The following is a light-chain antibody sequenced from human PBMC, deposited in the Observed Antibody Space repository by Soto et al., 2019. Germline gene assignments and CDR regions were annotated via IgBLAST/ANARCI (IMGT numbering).Light chain of an antibody. CDR1: SSDAGGYNY. J-gene: IGLJ2*01. CDR3: SSYISSSTYLI. Sequence: QSVLTQPASVSGSPGQSITISCTGTSSDAGGYNYVSWYQQHPGKVPKLLIYEVINRPSGVSNRFSGSKSGNTASLTISGLQAEDEADYYCSSYISSSTYLIFGGGTKLTVL. V-gene: IGLV2-14*01. CDR2: EVI.